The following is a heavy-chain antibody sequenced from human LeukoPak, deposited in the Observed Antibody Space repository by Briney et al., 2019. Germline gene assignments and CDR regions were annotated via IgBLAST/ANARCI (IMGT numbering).Heavy chain of an antibody. V-gene: IGHV1-2*06. CDR1: GYTFTGYS. CDR3: ARDASNWSAFDS. J-gene: IGHJ5*01. Sequence: ASVKVSCKASGYTFTGYSMHWVRQAPGQGLEWMGRINPNSGVTYYAQKFQGRVTMTSDTSITTAYMELSSLTSDDTATYYCARDASNWSAFDSWGQGTLVIVSS. CDR2: INPNSGVT. D-gene: IGHD1-20*01.